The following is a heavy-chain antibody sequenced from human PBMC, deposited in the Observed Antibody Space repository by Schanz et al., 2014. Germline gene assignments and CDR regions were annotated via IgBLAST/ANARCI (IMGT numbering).Heavy chain of an antibody. CDR1: GFTFSSYG. Sequence: QVQLVESGGGVVQPGRSRRLSCEASGFTFSSYGMHWVRQAPGKGLEWVSTIYSSGSTYYADSVRGRFTISRDNAKNSLYLQMNSLRAEDTAVYYCARPSDSSWYMDVWGKGTTVTVSS. D-gene: IGHD2-21*02. V-gene: IGHV3-NL1*01. CDR2: IYSSGST. CDR3: ARPSDSSWYMDV. J-gene: IGHJ6*03.